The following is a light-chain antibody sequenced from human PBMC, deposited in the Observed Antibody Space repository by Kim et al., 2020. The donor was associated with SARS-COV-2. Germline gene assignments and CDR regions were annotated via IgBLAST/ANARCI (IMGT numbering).Light chain of an antibody. J-gene: IGLJ1*01. CDR1: KIGSKS. CDR2: YDT. V-gene: IGLV3-21*04. Sequence: GETARITCGGNKIGSKSVNWYQQKPGQAPALVIDYDTDRPSGIPERFSGSNSGNTATLTISRVEAGDEADYYCQVWDSSRDHRGYVFGTGTKVTVL. CDR3: QVWDSSRDHRGYV.